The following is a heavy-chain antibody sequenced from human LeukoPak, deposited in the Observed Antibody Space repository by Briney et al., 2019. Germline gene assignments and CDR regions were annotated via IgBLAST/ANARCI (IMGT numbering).Heavy chain of an antibody. Sequence: SQTLSLTCTVSGGSISSGGYYWSWIRQHPGKGLEWIGYIYYSGSTYYNPFLKSRVTISVDTSKNQFSLKLSSVTAADTAVYYCARADSSSWHSDWFDPWGQGTLVTVSS. CDR1: GGSISSGGYY. CDR2: IYYSGST. J-gene: IGHJ5*02. CDR3: ARADSSSWHSDWFDP. D-gene: IGHD6-13*01. V-gene: IGHV4-31*03.